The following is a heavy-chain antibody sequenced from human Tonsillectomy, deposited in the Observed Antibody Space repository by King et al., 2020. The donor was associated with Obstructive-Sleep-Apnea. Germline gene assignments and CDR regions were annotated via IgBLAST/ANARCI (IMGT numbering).Heavy chain of an antibody. CDR2: IYYSGST. CDR1: GGSISSSSYY. Sequence: LQLQESGPGLVKPSETLSLTCTVSGGSISSSSYYWGWIRQPPGKGLEWIGSIYYSGSTYYNPSLKSRVTISVDTSKNQFSLKLSSVTAADTAVYYCANILDYGNHYYYGMDVWGQGTTVTVSS. CDR3: ANILDYGNHYYYGMDV. D-gene: IGHD4-17*01. J-gene: IGHJ6*02. V-gene: IGHV4-39*07.